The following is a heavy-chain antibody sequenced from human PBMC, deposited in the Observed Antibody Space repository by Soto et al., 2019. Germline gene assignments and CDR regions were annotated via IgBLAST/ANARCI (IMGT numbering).Heavy chain of an antibody. CDR1: GGSISSGGYY. D-gene: IGHD3-10*01. CDR3: ARHGGRGFGELLAY. J-gene: IGHJ4*02. V-gene: IGHV4-31*03. CDR2: IYYSGST. Sequence: SETLSLTCTVSGGSISSGGYYWSWIRQHPGKGLEWIGYIYYSGSTYYNPSLKSRVTISVDTSKNQFSLKLSSVTAADTAVYYCARHGGRGFGELLAYWGQGTLVTVSS.